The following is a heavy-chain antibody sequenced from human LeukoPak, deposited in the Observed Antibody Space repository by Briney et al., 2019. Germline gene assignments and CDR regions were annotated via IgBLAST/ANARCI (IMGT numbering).Heavy chain of an antibody. J-gene: IGHJ4*02. CDR2: ISVYNGNT. CDR3: ARDLKRGYSSGRYSWGTGSSNDF. Sequence: GASVNVSCKASGYTFTSHGITWVRQAPGQGLEWMGWISVYNGNTNYAQKLQGRVTMTTDTSTSTTYMELRSLRSDDTAVYYCARDLKRGYSSGRYSWGTGSSNDFWGQGTLVTVSS. CDR1: GYTFTSHG. D-gene: IGHD6-19*01. V-gene: IGHV1-18*01.